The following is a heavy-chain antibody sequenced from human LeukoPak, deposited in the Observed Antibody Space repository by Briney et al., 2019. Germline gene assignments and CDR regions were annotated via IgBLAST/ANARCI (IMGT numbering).Heavy chain of an antibody. J-gene: IGHJ4*02. CDR3: ARYSSSWNFDY. CDR2: IYYSGST. D-gene: IGHD6-13*01. V-gene: IGHV4-39*01. Sequence: PSETLSLTCTVSGGSISSSSYYWGWIRQPPGKGLEWIGNIYYSGSTYYNPSLKSRVTISVDTSKNQFSLKLSSVTAADTAVYYCARYSSSWNFDYWGQGTLVTVSS. CDR1: GGSISSSSYY.